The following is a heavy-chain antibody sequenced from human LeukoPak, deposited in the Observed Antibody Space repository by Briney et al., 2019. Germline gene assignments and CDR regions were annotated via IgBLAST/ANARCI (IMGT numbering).Heavy chain of an antibody. J-gene: IGHJ4*02. CDR3: VRSPIGASAY. V-gene: IGHV1-2*02. CDR1: GYSFTDSY. CDR2: ISPNNSDT. Sequence: ASVKVSCKPSGYSFTDSYIHWVRQAPGVGLQWMGWISPNNSDTKYAEDFQDRVTMTRDTSISTAYMELTGLTPDDTAVYYCVRSPIGASAYWGRGTLVTVSS. D-gene: IGHD3-10*01.